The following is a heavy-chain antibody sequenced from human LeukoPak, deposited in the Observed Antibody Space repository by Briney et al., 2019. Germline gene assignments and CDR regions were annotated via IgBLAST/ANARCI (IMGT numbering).Heavy chain of an antibody. CDR3: ARDGIAARPLWYFDL. J-gene: IGHJ2*01. V-gene: IGHV4-4*07. CDR2: IYTSGST. Sequence: SETLSLTCTVSGGSISSYYWSWIRQPAGKGLEWIGRIYTSGSTNYNPSLKSRVTMSVDTSKNQFSLKLSSVTATDTAVYYCARDGIAARPLWYFDLWGRGTLVTVSS. D-gene: IGHD6-6*01. CDR1: GGSISSYY.